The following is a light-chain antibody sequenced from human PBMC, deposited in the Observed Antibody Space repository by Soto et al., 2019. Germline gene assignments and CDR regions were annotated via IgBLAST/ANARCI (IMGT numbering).Light chain of an antibody. V-gene: IGLV1-40*01. CDR2: GNT. Sequence: QSVLTQPPSVSGAPGQRVTISCTGSSSNIGAGYDVHWYQQLPGTAPKLLIYGNTNRPSGVPDRFSGSKSGTSASLAITGLQAEDEADYYCQSYASSLGGSGVFGTGTKVTVL. CDR1: SSNIGAGYD. J-gene: IGLJ1*01. CDR3: QSYASSLGGSGV.